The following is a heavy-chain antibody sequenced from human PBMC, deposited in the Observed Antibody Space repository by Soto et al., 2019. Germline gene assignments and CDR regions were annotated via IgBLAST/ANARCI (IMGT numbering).Heavy chain of an antibody. CDR1: GCTFRSYV. D-gene: IGHD3-16*01. J-gene: IGHJ1*01. V-gene: IGHV3-30*19. CDR2: TSYDGSNK. CDR3: ARWGTTGGLDV. Sequence: QVQLVESGGGVVQPGTSLRLSWVGSGCTFRSYVIHWVRQAPGKGLEWVALTSYDGSNKDYGDSVKGRFTISRDNSRNTVDLQMDSLRREDTALYYCARWGTTGGLDVWGQGTLVSVSS.